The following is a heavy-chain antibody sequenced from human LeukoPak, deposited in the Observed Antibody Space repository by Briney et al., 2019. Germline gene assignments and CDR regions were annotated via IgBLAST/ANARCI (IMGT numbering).Heavy chain of an antibody. V-gene: IGHV3-23*01. CDR3: AKEIYGDPTGGRFQH. D-gene: IGHD4-17*01. Sequence: GGSLRLSCAASGFTFSSYAMGWVRQAPGKGLEWVSAISGTGNRTYYADSVEGRFTVSRDNSKNTLYLQMNSLRAEDTAVFYCAKEIYGDPTGGRFQHWGQGTLVTVSS. CDR1: GFTFSSYA. J-gene: IGHJ1*01. CDR2: ISGTGNRT.